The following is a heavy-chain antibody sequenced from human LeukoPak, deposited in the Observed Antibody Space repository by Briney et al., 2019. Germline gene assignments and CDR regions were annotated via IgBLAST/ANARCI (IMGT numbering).Heavy chain of an antibody. D-gene: IGHD6-13*01. J-gene: IGHJ4*02. V-gene: IGHV3-30*02. CDR1: GFTFSSYG. CDR3: AKDRGLYSSSLYFDY. Sequence: GGSLRLSCAASGFTFSSYGMHWVRQAPGKGLEWVAFIRYDGSNKYYADSVKGRFTISRDNSKNTLYLQMNSLRAEDTAVYYCAKDRGLYSSSLYFDYWGQGTLGTVSS. CDR2: IRYDGSNK.